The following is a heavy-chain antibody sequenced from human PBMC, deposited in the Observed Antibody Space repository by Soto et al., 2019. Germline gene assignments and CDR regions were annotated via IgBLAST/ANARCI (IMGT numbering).Heavy chain of an antibody. CDR1: GFTFDSYW. V-gene: IGHV3-7*01. CDR3: ARGGNGYENWPPYYYYGMDV. CDR2: IKQDGGQT. J-gene: IGHJ6*02. Sequence: EVQLVESGGGFVQPGGSLRLSCAASGFTFDSYWMTWVRQAPGKGLEWVAHIKQDGGQTYYVDSVKARFTIYRDNAKTSLYLQMNSLRAEDTSVYFCARGGNGYENWPPYYYYGMDVWGQGTTVTVSS. D-gene: IGHD5-12*01.